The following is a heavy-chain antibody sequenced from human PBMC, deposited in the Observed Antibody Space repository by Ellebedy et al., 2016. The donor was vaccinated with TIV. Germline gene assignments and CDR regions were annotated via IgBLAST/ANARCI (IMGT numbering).Heavy chain of an antibody. J-gene: IGHJ6*02. CDR3: ARGPRLSTGYYMDYYYYYGMDV. D-gene: IGHD3-9*01. Sequence: SETLSLXXTVSGASISTYYWSWIRQPPGKGLEWIGYIYYSGSAYYNPSLKSRVTISVDTSKNQFSLKLSSVTAADTAVYYCARGPRLSTGYYMDYYYYYGMDVWGQGTTVTVSS. CDR2: IYYSGSA. CDR1: GASISTYY. V-gene: IGHV4-30-4*01.